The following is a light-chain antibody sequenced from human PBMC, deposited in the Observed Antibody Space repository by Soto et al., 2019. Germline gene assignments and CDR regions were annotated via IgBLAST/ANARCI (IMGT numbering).Light chain of an antibody. CDR3: AASDDSLNGWV. Sequence: QPVLTQPPSVSEAPRQRVTISCSGSSSNIGNNAVNWYQQLPGKAPKLLIYYDDLLPSGVSDRFSGSKSGTSASLAISGLQSEDEADYYCAASDDSLNGWVFGGGTKLTVL. J-gene: IGLJ3*02. CDR1: SSNIGNNA. V-gene: IGLV1-36*01. CDR2: YDD.